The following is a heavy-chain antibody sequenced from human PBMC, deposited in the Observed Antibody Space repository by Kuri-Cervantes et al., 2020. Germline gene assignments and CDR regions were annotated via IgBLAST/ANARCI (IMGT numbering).Heavy chain of an antibody. Sequence: ESLKISCAASGFSFSNYWMHWVRQAPGKGLVWVSRINRDGSSTSNADSVKGRFTISRDNAKNTVYLQMNSLRAEDTAVYYCARERGGDDAFDIWGLGTMVTVSS. CDR2: INRDGSST. CDR3: ARERGGDDAFDI. V-gene: IGHV3-74*01. J-gene: IGHJ3*02. D-gene: IGHD2-21*02. CDR1: GFSFSNYW.